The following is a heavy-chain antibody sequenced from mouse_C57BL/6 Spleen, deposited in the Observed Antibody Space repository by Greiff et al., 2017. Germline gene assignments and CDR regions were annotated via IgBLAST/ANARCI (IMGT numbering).Heavy chain of an antibody. CDR3: AREEVDYYGSSGHYYAMDY. D-gene: IGHD1-1*01. CDR2: INPSNGGT. V-gene: IGHV1-53*01. Sequence: QVQLQQPGTELVKPGASVKLSCKASGYTFTSYWMPWVKQRPGQGLEWIGNINPSNGGTNYNEKFKSKATLTVDKSSSTAYMQLSSLTSEDSAVYYCAREEVDYYGSSGHYYAMDYWGQGTSVTVSS. CDR1: GYTFTSYW. J-gene: IGHJ4*01.